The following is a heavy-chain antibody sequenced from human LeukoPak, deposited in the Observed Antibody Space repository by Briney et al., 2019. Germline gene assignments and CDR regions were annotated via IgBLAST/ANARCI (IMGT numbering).Heavy chain of an antibody. CDR3: AKDPAESGSYRAITFFDY. V-gene: IGHV3-23*01. CDR2: ISGSGGST. D-gene: IGHD1-26*01. CDR1: GFTFSDYY. Sequence: PGGSLRLSCAASGFTFSDYYMSWIRQAPGKGLEWVSAISGSGGSTYYADSVKGRFTISRDNSKNTLYLQMNSLRAEDTAVYYCAKDPAESGSYRAITFFDYWGQGTLVTVSS. J-gene: IGHJ4*02.